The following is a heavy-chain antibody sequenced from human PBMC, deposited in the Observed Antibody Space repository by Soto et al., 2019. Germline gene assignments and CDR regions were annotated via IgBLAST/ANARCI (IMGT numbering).Heavy chain of an antibody. J-gene: IGHJ4*02. D-gene: IGHD4-17*01. Sequence: PSETLSLTCTVSGGSISSSSYYWGWIRQPPGKGLEWIGSIYYSGSTYYNPSLKSRVTISVDTSKNQFSLKLSSVTAADTAVYYCARRDGDYATFDYWGQGTLVTVLL. CDR3: ARRDGDYATFDY. CDR1: GGSISSSSYY. V-gene: IGHV4-39*01. CDR2: IYYSGST.